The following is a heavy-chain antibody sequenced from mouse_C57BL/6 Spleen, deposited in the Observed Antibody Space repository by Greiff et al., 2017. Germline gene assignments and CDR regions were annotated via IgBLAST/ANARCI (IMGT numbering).Heavy chain of an antibody. D-gene: IGHD2-4*01. CDR2: IDTSDSET. V-gene: IGHV1-52*01. CDR3: ARSQYDYDLYYYAMDY. Sequence: QVQLQQPGAELVRPGSSVKLSCKASGYTFTSYWMHWVKQRPIQGLEWIGNIDTSDSETHFNQKFKDKATLTVDKSSSTAYMQLSSLTSEDSAVYYCARSQYDYDLYYYAMDYWGQGTSVTVSS. J-gene: IGHJ4*01. CDR1: GYTFTSYW.